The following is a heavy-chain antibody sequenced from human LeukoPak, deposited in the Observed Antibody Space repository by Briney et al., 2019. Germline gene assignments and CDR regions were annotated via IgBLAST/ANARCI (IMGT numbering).Heavy chain of an antibody. D-gene: IGHD6-19*01. CDR1: GFSFISYW. CDR2: IKQDGSAK. J-gene: IGHJ4*02. CDR3: VKGAVAGMGAVDY. Sequence: GGSPRLSCAASGFSFISYWMSWVRQAPGKGLEWVANIKQDGSAKNYVDSVKGRFTISRDNSKNTLYLQMNSLRAEDTAVYNCVKGAVAGMGAVDYWGQGTLVTVSS. V-gene: IGHV3-7*03.